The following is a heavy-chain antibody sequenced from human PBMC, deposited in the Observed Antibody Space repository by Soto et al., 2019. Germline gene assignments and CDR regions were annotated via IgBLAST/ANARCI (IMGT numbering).Heavy chain of an antibody. CDR3: ARDPAVAGTGFDY. CDR1: GGSVSSGSYY. D-gene: IGHD6-19*01. CDR2: IYYSGST. Sequence: QVQLQESGPGLVKPSETLSLTCTVSGGSVSSGSYYWSWIRQPPGKGLEWIGYIYYSGSTNYNPSLKSRVTISVDTSKNQFSLKLSSVTAADTAVYYYARDPAVAGTGFDYWGQGTLVTVSS. V-gene: IGHV4-61*01. J-gene: IGHJ4*02.